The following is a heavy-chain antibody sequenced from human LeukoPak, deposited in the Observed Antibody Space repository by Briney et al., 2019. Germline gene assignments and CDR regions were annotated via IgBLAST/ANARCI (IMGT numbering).Heavy chain of an antibody. D-gene: IGHD3-3*01. Sequence: SVKVSCKASGGTFSSYAISWVRQAPGQGLEWMGGIIPIFGTANYAQKLQGRVTMTTDTSTSTAYMELRSLRSDDTAVYYCARDGAYFWSGYSPLDYWGQGTLVTVSS. CDR2: IIPIFGTA. CDR3: ARDGAYFWSGYSPLDY. CDR1: GGTFSSYA. J-gene: IGHJ4*02. V-gene: IGHV1-69*05.